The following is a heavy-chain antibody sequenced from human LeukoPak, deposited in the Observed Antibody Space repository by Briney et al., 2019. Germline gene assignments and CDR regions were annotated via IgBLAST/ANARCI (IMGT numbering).Heavy chain of an antibody. Sequence: PGGSLRLSCTASGFTFDNYAMIWVRQAPGKGQEWIPGISGSGASTYYADSVTGRFTISTDNSRNTVFLQMNGLRADDTALYYCARSVPDYTRFDYWGQGALVTVSS. V-gene: IGHV3-23*01. J-gene: IGHJ4*02. CDR2: ISGSGAST. CDR3: ARSVPDYTRFDY. CDR1: GFTFDNYA. D-gene: IGHD4-11*01.